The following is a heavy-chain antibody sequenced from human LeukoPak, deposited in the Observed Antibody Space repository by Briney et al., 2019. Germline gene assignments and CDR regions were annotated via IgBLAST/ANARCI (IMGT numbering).Heavy chain of an antibody. V-gene: IGHV4-61*02. D-gene: IGHD3-3*01. CDR3: ASFLTTYDLKIDY. CDR1: GGSISSGSYY. J-gene: IGHJ4*02. CDR2: IYTSGST. Sequence: SETLSLTCTVSGGSISSGSYYWSWIRQPAGKGLEWIGRIYTSGSTNYNPSLKSRVTISVDTSKNQFSLKLSSVTAADTAVYYCASFLTTYDLKIDYWGQGTLVTVSS.